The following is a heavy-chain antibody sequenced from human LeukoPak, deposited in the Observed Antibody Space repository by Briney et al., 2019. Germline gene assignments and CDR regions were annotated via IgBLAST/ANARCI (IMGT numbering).Heavy chain of an antibody. CDR2: INPNSGDT. D-gene: IGHD6-19*01. J-gene: IGHJ6*03. CDR1: GYTFTGYY. CDR3: ARGVAGAYYYYYVDV. Sequence: ASVTVSCKASGYTFTGYYMNWVRQAPGQGPEWMGWINPNSGDTNYALKFQGRVTMARDTSISTAYMELSRLRSDDTAVYYCARGVAGAYYYYYVDVWGTGTTVTVSS. V-gene: IGHV1-2*02.